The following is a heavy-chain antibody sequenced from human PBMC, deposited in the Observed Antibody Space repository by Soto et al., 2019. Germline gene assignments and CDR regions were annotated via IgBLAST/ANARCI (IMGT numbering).Heavy chain of an antibody. CDR1: GASISNFY. J-gene: IGHJ4*02. CDR3: AKGGTYYFDS. V-gene: IGHV4-4*07. Sequence: PSETLSLTCSVSGASISNFYWSWIRQSAGKGLEWIGRLYTRGTTDYNPSLKSRVTMSIDTSENRVSLSLTSVTAADTAVYYCAKGGTYYFDSWGQGIVVTVSS. D-gene: IGHD3-16*01. CDR2: LYTRGTT.